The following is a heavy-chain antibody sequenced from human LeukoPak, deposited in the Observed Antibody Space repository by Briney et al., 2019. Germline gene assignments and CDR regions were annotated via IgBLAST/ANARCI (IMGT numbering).Heavy chain of an antibody. CDR1: GASISSSTYH. V-gene: IGHV4-39*07. D-gene: IGHD3-10*01. CDR2: IYYRGRT. J-gene: IGHJ4*02. CDR3: ARDGGSLDDGSGSYYPT. Sequence: SETLSLTCNVSGASISSSTYHWGWIRQPPGKGLEWIASIYYRGRTYYNPSLRSRVTISVDTSKNQFSLKLSSVTAADTAVYYCARDGGSLDDGSGSYYPTWGQGTLVTVSS.